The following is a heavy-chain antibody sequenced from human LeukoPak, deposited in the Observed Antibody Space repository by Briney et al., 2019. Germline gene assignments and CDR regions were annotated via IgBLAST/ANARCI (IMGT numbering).Heavy chain of an antibody. CDR1: GGSISSSSYY. CDR2: IYYSGST. Sequence: PSETLSLTCTVSGGSISSSSYYWGWIRQPPGKGLEWIGSIYYSGSTYYNPSLKSRVTTSVDTSKNQFSLKLSSVTAADTAVYYCARHKYYYDSSGYYYYFDYWGQGTLVTVSS. CDR3: ARHKYYYDSSGYYYYFDY. V-gene: IGHV4-39*01. J-gene: IGHJ4*02. D-gene: IGHD3-22*01.